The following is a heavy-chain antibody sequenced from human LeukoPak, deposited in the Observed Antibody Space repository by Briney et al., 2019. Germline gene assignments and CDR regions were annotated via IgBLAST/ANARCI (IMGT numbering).Heavy chain of an antibody. D-gene: IGHD2-2*01. CDR3: ARVPVPAPRRGLYFDY. J-gene: IGHJ4*02. V-gene: IGHV1-8*01. CDR2: MNLNSGDT. CDR1: GYTLSSHD. Sequence: ASVKVSCKASGYTLSSHDIYWVRQAPGQGLEWMGWMNLNSGDTYYAQNFQGRFSITSDTSKSTTYMDLASLAPEDTAVYYCARVPVPAPRRGLYFDYWGQGTLITVSS.